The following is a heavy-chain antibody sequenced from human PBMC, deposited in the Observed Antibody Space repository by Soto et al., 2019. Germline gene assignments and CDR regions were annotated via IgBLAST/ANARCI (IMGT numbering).Heavy chain of an antibody. CDR2: TYYRSKWYN. CDR1: VDSVSSNSAA. CDR3: TRARSSSWDYFYGMDV. Sequence: SQTLSLTCAISVDSVSSNSAAWNWIRQSPSRGLEWLGRTYYRSKWYNDYTLSVKSRITINPDTSKNQFSLQLSSVTPEDTAVYYCTRARSSSWDYFYGMDVWGQGTTVTVSS. V-gene: IGHV6-1*01. J-gene: IGHJ6*02. D-gene: IGHD6-13*01.